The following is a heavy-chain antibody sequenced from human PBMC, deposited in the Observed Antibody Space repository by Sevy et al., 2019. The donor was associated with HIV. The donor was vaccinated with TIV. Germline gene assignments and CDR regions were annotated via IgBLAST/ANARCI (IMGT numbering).Heavy chain of an antibody. CDR1: GFTFSTYT. CDR2: ISGSGGST. V-gene: IGHV3-23*01. D-gene: IGHD2-15*01. J-gene: IGHJ6*02. Sequence: GGSLRLSCVASGFTFSTYTMNWVRQGPGKGLEWVSAISGSGGSTYFADSVKGRFTISRDKSKNTLYLQMNSLTAEDTAVYYCAKGDRTFYGMDVWGQGTTVTVSS. CDR3: AKGDRTFYGMDV.